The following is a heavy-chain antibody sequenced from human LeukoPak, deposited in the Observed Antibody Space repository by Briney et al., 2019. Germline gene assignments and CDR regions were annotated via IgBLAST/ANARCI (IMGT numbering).Heavy chain of an antibody. J-gene: IGHJ4*02. Sequence: SETLSLTCAVSGGSISTYYWTWIRQPPGKGLEWIGYIYYSGSTNYNPSLKSRVTISVDTSKNQFSLKLSSVTAADTAVYYCAREGEDIVMVVAATYFDYWGQGTLVTVSS. CDR3: AREGEDIVMVVAATYFDY. CDR2: IYYSGST. D-gene: IGHD2-15*01. V-gene: IGHV4-59*12. CDR1: GGSISTYY.